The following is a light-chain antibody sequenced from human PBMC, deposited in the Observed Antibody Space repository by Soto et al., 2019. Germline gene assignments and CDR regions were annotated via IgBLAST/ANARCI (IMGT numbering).Light chain of an antibody. V-gene: IGLV2-8*01. CDR3: SSYAGSSNV. J-gene: IGLJ1*01. CDR2: EVN. Sequence: QSPLAQPSSASGSPGQSVAISCTGTSSDVGGYNYVSCYQQHPGKAPKLMIYEVNKRPSGVPDRFSGSKSGNTASLTVSGLQAEDEADYYCSSYAGSSNVVGTGTKVTVL. CDR1: SSDVGGYNY.